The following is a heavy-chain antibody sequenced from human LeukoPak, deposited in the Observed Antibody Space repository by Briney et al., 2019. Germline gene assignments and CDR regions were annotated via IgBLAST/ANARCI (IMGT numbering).Heavy chain of an antibody. V-gene: IGHV4-30-2*01. Sequence: PSETLSLTCAVSGGSISSGGYSWSWIRQPPGKGLEWIGYIYHNGDTYYSPSLKSRVTISVDRSKNQLSLKLSSVTAADTAMYYCASGGYSYGFDYWGQGTLVTVSS. CDR2: IYHNGDT. CDR3: ASGGYSYGFDY. J-gene: IGHJ4*02. D-gene: IGHD5-18*01. CDR1: GGSISSGGYS.